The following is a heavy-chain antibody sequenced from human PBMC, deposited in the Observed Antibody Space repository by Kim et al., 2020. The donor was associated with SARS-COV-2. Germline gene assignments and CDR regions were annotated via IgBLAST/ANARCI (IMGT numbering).Heavy chain of an antibody. CDR2: IYPGDSDT. CDR1: GYSFTSYW. D-gene: IGHD1-7*01. CDR3: ARHEGCNWNYFGAGSYYYGMDV. V-gene: IGHV5-51*01. Sequence: GESLKISCKGSGYSFTSYWIGWVRQMPGKGLEWMGIIYPGDSDTRYSPSFQGQVTITTDKSISTAYLQCSSLKALDTAMYYCARHEGCNWNYFGAGSYYYGMDVWGQGTTDTVSS. J-gene: IGHJ6*02.